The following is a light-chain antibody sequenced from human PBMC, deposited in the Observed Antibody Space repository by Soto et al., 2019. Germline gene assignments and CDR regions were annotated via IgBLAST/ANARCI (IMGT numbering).Light chain of an antibody. J-gene: IGKJ1*01. CDR1: QDISNY. CDR2: DAS. CDR3: QHHNSYSQT. Sequence: DIQMTQSPSSLSASVGDRVTITCQASQDISNYLNWYQQKPGKAPKPLIYDASNLETGVPSRFSGSGSGTDFTFTISSLQPEDIATYYCQHHNSYSQTFGQGTKVDIK. V-gene: IGKV1-33*01.